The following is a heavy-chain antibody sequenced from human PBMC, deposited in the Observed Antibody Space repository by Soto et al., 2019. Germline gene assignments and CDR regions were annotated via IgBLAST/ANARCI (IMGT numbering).Heavy chain of an antibody. CDR1: GYTFTSYA. J-gene: IGHJ4*02. CDR2: INAGNGNT. CDR3: ARGLGLYYFDY. D-gene: IGHD1-26*01. Sequence: ASVKVSCKASGYTFTSYAMHWVHRAPGQRLEWMGWINAGNGNTKYSQKFQGRVTITRDTSASTAYMELSSLRSEDTAVYYCARGLGLYYFDYWGQGTLVTVSS. V-gene: IGHV1-3*01.